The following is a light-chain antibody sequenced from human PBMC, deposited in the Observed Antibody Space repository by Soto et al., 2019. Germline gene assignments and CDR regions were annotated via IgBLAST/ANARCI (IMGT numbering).Light chain of an antibody. Sequence: EIVLTQSPGTLSLSPGERATLSCRASQSVSSSYLAWYQQKPGQAPRLLIYGASSRATGIPDRFSGSGSGTDFTLTISRLQHEDVAVYYCQQYGSSPPYTFGQGTKLDIK. CDR1: QSVSSSY. CDR2: GAS. CDR3: QQYGSSPPYT. V-gene: IGKV3-20*01. J-gene: IGKJ2*01.